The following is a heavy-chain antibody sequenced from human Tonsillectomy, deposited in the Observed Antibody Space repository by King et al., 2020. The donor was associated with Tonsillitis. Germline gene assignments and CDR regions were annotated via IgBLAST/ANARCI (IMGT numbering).Heavy chain of an antibody. CDR3: TRASSSSSSFDY. CDR1: GFTFSGSA. J-gene: IGHJ4*02. V-gene: IGHV3-73*01. CDR2: IRSKANSYAT. Sequence: QLVESGGGLVQPGGSLKLSCAASGFTFSGSAMHWVRQASGKGLEWVGRIRSKANSYATAYAASVKGRFTISRDDSKNTAYLQMNSLKTEDTAVYYCTRASSSSSSFDYWSQGTLVTVSS. D-gene: IGHD6-6*01.